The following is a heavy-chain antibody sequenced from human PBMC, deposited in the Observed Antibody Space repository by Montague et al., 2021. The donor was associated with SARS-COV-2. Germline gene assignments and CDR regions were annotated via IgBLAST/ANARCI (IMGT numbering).Heavy chain of an antibody. D-gene: IGHD6-13*01. V-gene: IGHV3-23*01. CDR3: ARDRGRSWWD. Sequence: ETLSLTCTVSGGSISTSGYYWTWIRQAPGKGLEWVSAISGSGAATHYIDSVRGRFTISRDNADSSLYLQMDNLKPEDTGTYYCARDRGRSWWDWGQGTLVTVSS. CDR1: GGSISTSGYY. CDR2: ISGSGAAT. J-gene: IGHJ1*01.